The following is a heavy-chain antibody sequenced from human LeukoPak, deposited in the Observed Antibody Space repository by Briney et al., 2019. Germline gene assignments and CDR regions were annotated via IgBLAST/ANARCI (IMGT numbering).Heavy chain of an antibody. Sequence: GGSLRLSCAASGFTVITDDMTWVRQAPGKGLEWVSVLYSDGNTKYADSVQGRFTISRDNSKNTLYLEMNSLSLEDTAVYYCARGVEPLAANTLAYWGQGTLVTVSS. CDR3: ARGVEPLAANTLAY. D-gene: IGHD1-14*01. CDR1: GFTVITDD. CDR2: LYSDGNT. V-gene: IGHV3-53*01. J-gene: IGHJ4*02.